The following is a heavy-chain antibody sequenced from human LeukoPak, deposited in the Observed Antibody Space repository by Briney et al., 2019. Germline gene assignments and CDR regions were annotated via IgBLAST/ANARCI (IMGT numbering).Heavy chain of an antibody. J-gene: IGHJ5*02. V-gene: IGHV1-2*02. Sequence: GASVKVSCKTSGYSFTDYYMHWVRQAPGQGLERMGWINPKSGGTSSAQKFQGRVTMTRDTSITTVYMEVSWLTSDDTAIYYCARADRLHGGPYLIGPWGQGTLVTVSS. CDR3: ARADRLHGGPYLIGP. CDR1: GYSFTDYY. D-gene: IGHD2-21*01. CDR2: INPKSGGT.